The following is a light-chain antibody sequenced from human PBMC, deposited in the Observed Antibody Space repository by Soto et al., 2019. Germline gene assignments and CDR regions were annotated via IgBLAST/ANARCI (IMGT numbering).Light chain of an antibody. CDR2: AAS. Sequence: ELVLTQSPGTLSLSPGERATLSCRASQSVSSSYLAWYQQKPGQAPRLLIYAASSRAPGIPDRFSGSGSGTDFTLTLSRLEPEDVAMYYCQEYGSSRTFGQGTKVEFK. J-gene: IGKJ1*01. CDR3: QEYGSSRT. CDR1: QSVSSSY. V-gene: IGKV3-20*01.